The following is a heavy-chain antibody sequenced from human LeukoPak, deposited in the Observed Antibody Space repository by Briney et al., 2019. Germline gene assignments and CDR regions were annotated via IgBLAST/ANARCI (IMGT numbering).Heavy chain of an antibody. D-gene: IGHD2-2*01. CDR3: ARGTPYCSSTSCYALTFDT. V-gene: IGHV1-18*01. CDR2: ISAYNGNT. J-gene: IGHJ3*02. CDR1: GYTFTSYG. Sequence: ASVKVSCKASGYTFTSYGISWVRQAPGQGLEWMGWISAYNGNTNYAQKLQGRVTMTTDTSTSTAYMELRSLRSDDTAVYYCARGTPYCSSTSCYALTFDTWGQGTMVTVSS.